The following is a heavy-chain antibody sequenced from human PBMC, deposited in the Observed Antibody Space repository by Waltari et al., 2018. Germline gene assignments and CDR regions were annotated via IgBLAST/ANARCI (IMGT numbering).Heavy chain of an antibody. Sequence: EVQLLESGGGLVQPGGSLRLACVASGFGVGGKARVWVRQAQGKWMEGVSGNEGAKDNTNYADSVKGRFTISRDRFKNTVYLQMSSLRAEDTAIYYCAKDIFRWAFDYWGQGTLVTVSS. V-gene: IGHV3-23*03. D-gene: IGHD3-16*01. CDR3: AKDIFRWAFDY. J-gene: IGHJ4*02. CDR1: GFGVGGKA. CDR2: NEGAKDNT.